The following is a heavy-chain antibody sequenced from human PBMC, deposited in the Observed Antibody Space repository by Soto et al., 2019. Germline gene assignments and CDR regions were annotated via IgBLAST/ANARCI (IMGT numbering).Heavy chain of an antibody. J-gene: IGHJ6*02. CDR2: IIPLFGTA. CDR3: ARGVVTTNYYYYGMDV. D-gene: IGHD3-3*01. Sequence: QVQLVQSGAEVKKPGSSVKVSCKASGGTFSSYAISWVRQAPGQGLEWMGGIIPLFGTANYAQKFQGRVTIPADESTSTAYMEQSSLRSEDTAVYYCARGVVTTNYYYYGMDVWGQGTTVTVSS. V-gene: IGHV1-69*01. CDR1: GGTFSSYA.